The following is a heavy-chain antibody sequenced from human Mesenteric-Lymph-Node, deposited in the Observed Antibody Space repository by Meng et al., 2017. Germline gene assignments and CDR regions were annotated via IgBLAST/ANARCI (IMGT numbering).Heavy chain of an antibody. CDR3: ASWYFNY. V-gene: IGHV6-1*01. CDR1: GDSVSSNSAA. Sequence: QVQLQQSGPVLVEPTQTLSLTCAISGDSVSSNSAAWHWIRQSPSRGLEWLGMTCYRSKWYYAYAVSVKSRITINPDTSRNQFSLQLNSVTPEDTAVYYCASWYFNYWGQGTLVTVSS. J-gene: IGHJ4*02. CDR2: TCYRSKWYY.